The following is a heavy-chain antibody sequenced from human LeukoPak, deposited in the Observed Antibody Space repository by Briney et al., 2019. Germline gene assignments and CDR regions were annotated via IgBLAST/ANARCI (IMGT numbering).Heavy chain of an antibody. CDR2: ISGSGAKT. Sequence: PGGSLRLSCAASGFTFSSYGLSWVRQAPGRGLEWVSAISGSGAKTYYADSVKGRFTISRGNSKNTLYLQMTSLRAADTAVYYCAKDHGDWSFDYWGQGTLVTVSS. D-gene: IGHD4-17*01. CDR3: AKDHGDWSFDY. V-gene: IGHV3-23*01. CDR1: GFTFSSYG. J-gene: IGHJ4*02.